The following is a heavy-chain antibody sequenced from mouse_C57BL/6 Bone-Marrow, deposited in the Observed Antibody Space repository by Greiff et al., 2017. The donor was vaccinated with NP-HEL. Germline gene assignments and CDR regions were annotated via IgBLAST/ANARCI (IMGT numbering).Heavy chain of an antibody. CDR1: GFTFSSYA. Sequence: EVNLVESGGGLVKPGGSLKLSCAASGFTFSSYAMSWVRQTPEKRLEWVATISDGGSYTYYPDNVKGRFTISRDNAKNNLYLQMSHLKSEDTAMYYCARDGYYGDYWGQGTTLTVSS. D-gene: IGHD2-3*01. CDR3: ARDGYYGDY. J-gene: IGHJ2*01. CDR2: ISDGGSYT. V-gene: IGHV5-4*01.